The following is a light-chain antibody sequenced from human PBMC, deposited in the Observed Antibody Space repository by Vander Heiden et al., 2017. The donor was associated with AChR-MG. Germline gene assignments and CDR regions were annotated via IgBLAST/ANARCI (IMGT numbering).Light chain of an antibody. CDR2: QDF. J-gene: IGLJ2*01. Sequence: SYDLTQPPSVSVSPGQTASITCSGDKLGDKYVCWYQQKAGQSPVLVIYQDFKRPSGIPERFSGPISGNTATLTISGTQAMDEADYYCQTWDSTTVVFGGGTKLTGL. CDR3: QTWDSTTVV. V-gene: IGLV3-1*01. CDR1: KLGDKY.